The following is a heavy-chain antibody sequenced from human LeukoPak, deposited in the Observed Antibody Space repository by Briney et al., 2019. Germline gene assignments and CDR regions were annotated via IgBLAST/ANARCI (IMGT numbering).Heavy chain of an antibody. D-gene: IGHD3-10*01. CDR1: GFTFSSYS. V-gene: IGHV3-21*01. CDR2: IINGSSYI. J-gene: IGHJ4*02. Sequence: GGSLRLSCAASGFTFSSYSMNWVRQAPGKGLEWVSSIINGSSYIYYADSVKGRCTISRDNAKNSLYLQMNSLGAEDTAVYYCARDYYGSGSYYKFGDYWGQGTLVTVSS. CDR3: ARDYYGSGSYYKFGDY.